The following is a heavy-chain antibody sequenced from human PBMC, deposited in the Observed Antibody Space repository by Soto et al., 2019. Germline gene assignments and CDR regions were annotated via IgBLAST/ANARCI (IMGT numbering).Heavy chain of an antibody. Sequence: QVQLVESGGGVVQPGRSLRLSCAASGFTFSSYAMHWVRQAPGKGLEWVAVISYDGSNKYYADSVKGRFTISRDNSKNTLYLQMNSLRAEYTAVYYCARDGGIAVAVSTETGGMDVWGQGTTVTVSS. J-gene: IGHJ6*02. CDR2: ISYDGSNK. V-gene: IGHV3-30-3*01. D-gene: IGHD6-19*01. CDR3: ARDGGIAVAVSTETGGMDV. CDR1: GFTFSSYA.